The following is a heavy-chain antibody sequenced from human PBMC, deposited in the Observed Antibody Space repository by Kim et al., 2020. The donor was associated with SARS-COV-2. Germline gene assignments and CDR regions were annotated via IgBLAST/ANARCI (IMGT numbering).Heavy chain of an antibody. CDR3: TLRLREHFDF. D-gene: IGHD2-21*01. V-gene: IGHV3-23*01. CDR2: I. J-gene: IGHJ4*02. Sequence: IHYADSVKGRFDISRDTSKKKVFLQMNSLRVDDTATYYCTLRLREHFDFWGQGTVVTVSS.